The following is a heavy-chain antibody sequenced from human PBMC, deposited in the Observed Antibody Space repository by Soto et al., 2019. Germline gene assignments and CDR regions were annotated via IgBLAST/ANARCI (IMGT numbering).Heavy chain of an antibody. CDR1: GDSITGDNC. CDR2: IHHSGAT. CDR3: ATQGFYRMGV. J-gene: IGHJ6*02. V-gene: IGHV4-4*02. Sequence: QVQLQESGPGLVQPSGTLSLTCAVSGDSITGDNCWSWVRQPPGKGLEWIGEIHHSGATNYNPSLKSRVTISVDKSKNQFSLKLNSVTAADTAMFYCATQGFYRMGVWGRGTTVTVSS.